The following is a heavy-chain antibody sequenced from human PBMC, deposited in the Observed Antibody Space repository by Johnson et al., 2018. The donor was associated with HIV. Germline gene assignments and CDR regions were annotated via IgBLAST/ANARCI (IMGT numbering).Heavy chain of an antibody. CDR1: GFTFSSYA. CDR2: VSYETTNK. CDR3: ARELRGPDAFDI. J-gene: IGHJ3*02. V-gene: IGHV3-30-3*01. Sequence: VQLVESGGGVVQPGGSLRLSCAASGFTFSSYALHWVRQAPGKGLEWVAVVSYETTNKHYADSVKGRFTISRDNSKSTLILQMNGLKDEDTAIYYCARELRGPDAFDIWGQGTMVTVSS.